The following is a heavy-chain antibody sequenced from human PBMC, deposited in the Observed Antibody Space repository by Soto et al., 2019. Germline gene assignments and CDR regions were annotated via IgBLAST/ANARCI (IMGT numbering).Heavy chain of an antibody. J-gene: IGHJ3*02. CDR2: IYHSGST. D-gene: IGHD3-22*01. CDR1: GGSISSGAYS. Sequence: KPSETLSLTCAVSGGSISSGAYSWSWIRQPPGKGLEWIGYIYHSGSTYYNPSLKSRVTVSIDRSKNQFSLKLSSVTAADTAVFYCARGPYDSSGFYSAFDIWGQGTMVTVSS. V-gene: IGHV4-30-2*01. CDR3: ARGPYDSSGFYSAFDI.